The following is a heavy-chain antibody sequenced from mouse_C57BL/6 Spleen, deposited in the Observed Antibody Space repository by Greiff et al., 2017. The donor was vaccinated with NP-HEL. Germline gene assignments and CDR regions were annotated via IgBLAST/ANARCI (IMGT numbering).Heavy chain of an antibody. V-gene: IGHV2-9-1*01. J-gene: IGHJ2*01. Sequence: VKLMESGPGLVAPSQSLSITCTVSGFSLTSYAISWVRQPPGKGLEWLGVIWTGGGTNYNSALKSRLSISKDNSKSQVFLKMNSLQTDDTARYYCARNRGDYYGSSLDYWGQGTTLTVSS. CDR2: IWTGGGT. D-gene: IGHD1-1*01. CDR1: GFSLTSYA. CDR3: ARNRGDYYGSSLDY.